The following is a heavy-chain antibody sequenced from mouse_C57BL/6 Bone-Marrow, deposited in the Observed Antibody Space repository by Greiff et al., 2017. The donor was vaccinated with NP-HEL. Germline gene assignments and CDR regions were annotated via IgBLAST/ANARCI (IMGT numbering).Heavy chain of an antibody. CDR2: IDPENGDT. V-gene: IGHV14-4*01. J-gene: IGHJ2*01. CDR1: GFNIKDDY. D-gene: IGHD1-1*01. CDR3: TTYYGSKDY. Sequence: EVQLQRSGAELVRPGASVKLSCTASGFNIKDDYMHWVKQRPEQGLEWIGWIDPENGDTEYASKFQGKATITADTSSNTAYLQLSSLTSEDTAVYYCTTYYGSKDYWGQGTTLTVSS.